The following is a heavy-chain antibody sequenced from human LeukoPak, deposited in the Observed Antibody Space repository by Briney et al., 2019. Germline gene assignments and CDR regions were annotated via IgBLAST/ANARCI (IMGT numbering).Heavy chain of an antibody. V-gene: IGHV1-46*01. CDR1: GYTFTSYY. D-gene: IGHD6-19*01. J-gene: IGHJ4*02. CDR2: INPSGGST. CDR3: ARDRPRYSSPLWYFDY. Sequence: GASVKVSCKASGYTFTSYYMHWVRQAPGQGLEWMGIINPSGGSTSYAQKFQGRVTMTRDMSTSTVYMELSSLRSEDTAVYYCARDRPRYSSPLWYFDYWGQGTLVTVSS.